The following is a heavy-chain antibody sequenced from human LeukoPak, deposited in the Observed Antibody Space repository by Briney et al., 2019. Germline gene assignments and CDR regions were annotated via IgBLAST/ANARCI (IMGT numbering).Heavy chain of an antibody. CDR1: GYSFTSYW. V-gene: IGHV5-51*01. CDR3: ARPPYSGSSQRRWYFDL. Sequence: GESLKISCKGSGYSFTSYWIGWVRQMPGKGLEWMGIIYPGDSDTRYSPSFQGQVTISADKSISTAYLQWSSLKASDTAMYYCARPPYSGSSQRRWYFDLWGRGTLVTVSS. D-gene: IGHD1-26*01. CDR2: IYPGDSDT. J-gene: IGHJ2*01.